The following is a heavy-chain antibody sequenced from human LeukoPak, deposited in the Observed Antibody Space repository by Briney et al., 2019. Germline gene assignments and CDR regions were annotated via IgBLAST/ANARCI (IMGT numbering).Heavy chain of an antibody. CDR3: ARGTGAPNYFDY. CDR2: INPNGGGT. CDR1: GYTFTGYY. J-gene: IGHJ4*02. V-gene: IGHV1-2*02. Sequence: ASVKVSCKASGYTFTGYYIHWVGQAPGQGLEWMAWINPNGGGTNYAQKFQGGVAVTRDSSISTAYMELSGLTSDDTAVFYCARGTGAPNYFDYWGQGTLVTVSS. D-gene: IGHD7-27*01.